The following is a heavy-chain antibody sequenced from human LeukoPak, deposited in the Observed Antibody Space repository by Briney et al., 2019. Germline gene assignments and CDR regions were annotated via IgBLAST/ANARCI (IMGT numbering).Heavy chain of an antibody. V-gene: IGHV3-23*01. CDR2: ISGSGGST. CDR3: ARRYYYGSGSYPLDYYYYMDV. J-gene: IGHJ6*03. D-gene: IGHD3-10*01. Sequence: GGSLRLSCAASGFTFSSYAMSWVRQAPGKGLEWVSAISGSGGSTYYADSVKGRFTISRDNAKNSLYLQMNSLRAEDTAVYYCARRYYYGSGSYPLDYYYYMDVWGKGTTVTVSS. CDR1: GFTFSSYA.